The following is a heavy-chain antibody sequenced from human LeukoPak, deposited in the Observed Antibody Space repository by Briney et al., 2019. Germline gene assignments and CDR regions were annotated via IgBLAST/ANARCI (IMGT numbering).Heavy chain of an antibody. J-gene: IGHJ4*02. CDR1: GGSISSGSYN. CDR3: AKGSGNYYDSSGYYY. CDR2: ISGSGGIT. V-gene: IGHV3-23*01. Sequence: PSETLSLTCTVSGGSISSGSYNWGWIRQPPGKGLEWVSAISGSGGITYYADSVKGRFTISRDNSKNTLYLQMNSLRAEDTAVYYCAKGSGNYYDSSGYYYWGQGTLVTVSS. D-gene: IGHD3-22*01.